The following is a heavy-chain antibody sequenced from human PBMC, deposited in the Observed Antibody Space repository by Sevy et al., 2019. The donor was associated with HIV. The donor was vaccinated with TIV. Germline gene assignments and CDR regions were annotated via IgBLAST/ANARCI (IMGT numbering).Heavy chain of an antibody. V-gene: IGHV4-59*01. CDR2: IYYRGST. CDR3: ARDGLQMWTTPEGWFDP. Sequence: SETLSLTCTVSGGSINNYYWSWIRQPPGKGLEWIGYIYYRGSTNYNPSLKSRVTISLDTSKNQFSRRLSSVTPADTAVYYCARDGLQMWTTPEGWFDPWGQGTLVTVSS. CDR1: GGSINNYY. J-gene: IGHJ5*02. D-gene: IGHD1-1*01.